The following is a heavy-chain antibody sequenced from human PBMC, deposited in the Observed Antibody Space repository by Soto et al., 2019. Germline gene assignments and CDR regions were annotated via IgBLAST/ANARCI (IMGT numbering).Heavy chain of an antibody. CDR3: ATDLDTGAAGTEVDY. Sequence: QVQLVESGGGVVQPGRSLRLSCAASGFTFSSYGMHWVRQAPGKGLEWVAGIWYDGSNKYYADSVKGRFTISRDNSKNTLYLQMNSLRAEDTDVYYCATDLDTGAAGTEVDYWGQGTLVTVSS. D-gene: IGHD6-13*01. CDR2: IWYDGSNK. V-gene: IGHV3-33*01. CDR1: GFTFSSYG. J-gene: IGHJ4*02.